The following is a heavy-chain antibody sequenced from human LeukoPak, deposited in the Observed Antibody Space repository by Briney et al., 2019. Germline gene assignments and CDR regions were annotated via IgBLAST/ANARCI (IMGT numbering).Heavy chain of an antibody. CDR3: AKDIGRFLEWLSLDY. CDR2: ISGDGGST. Sequence: GGSLRPSCAASGFTFDDYAMHWVRQAPGKGLEWVSLISGDGGSTYYADSVKGRFTISRDNSKNSLYLQMNSLRTEDTALYYCAKDIGRFLEWLSLDYWGQGTLVTVSS. CDR1: GFTFDDYA. V-gene: IGHV3-43*02. J-gene: IGHJ4*02. D-gene: IGHD3-3*01.